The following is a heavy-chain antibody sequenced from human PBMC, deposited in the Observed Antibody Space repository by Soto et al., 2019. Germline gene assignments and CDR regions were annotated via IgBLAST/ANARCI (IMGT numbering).Heavy chain of an antibody. V-gene: IGHV3-21*01. CDR1: GFTFSSHS. D-gene: IGHD2-2*01. CDR2: ISSSSYI. Sequence: GGSLRLSCAASGFTFSSHSMSWVRQAPGKGLEWVSSISSSSYIYYADSVKGRFTISRDNAKNSLYLQMNSLRAEDTAVYYCARSRTSRPSDAFDIWGQGTMVTVSS. CDR3: ARSRTSRPSDAFDI. J-gene: IGHJ3*02.